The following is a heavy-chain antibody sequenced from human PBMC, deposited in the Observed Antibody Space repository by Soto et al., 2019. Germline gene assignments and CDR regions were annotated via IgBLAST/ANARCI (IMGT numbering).Heavy chain of an antibody. Sequence: QVQLVESGGGVVQPGRSLRLSCAASGFTFNNYAMHWVRQAPGKGLEWVAIISYDGRNKYYADSVKGRFTVSRDDSKSTLYLQMNTLSAEDTAVYYCAQDPGYASGWYVHWGQGTLVTVSS. D-gene: IGHD6-19*01. J-gene: IGHJ5*02. CDR2: ISYDGRNK. V-gene: IGHV3-30*18. CDR1: GFTFNNYA. CDR3: AQDPGYASGWYVH.